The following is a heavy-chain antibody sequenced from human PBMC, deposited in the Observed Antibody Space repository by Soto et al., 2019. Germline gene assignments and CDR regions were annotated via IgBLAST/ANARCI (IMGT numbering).Heavy chain of an antibody. CDR3: ARGATVTTLYYYYYYMDV. CDR1: GYTFTSYA. J-gene: IGHJ6*03. Sequence: QVQLVQSGAEVKKPGASVKVSCKASGYTFTSYAMHWVRQAPGQRLEWMGWINAGNGNTKYSQKFQGRVTITRDTSASTAYMELSSLRSEDTAVYYCARGATVTTLYYYYYYMDVWGKGTTVTVSS. D-gene: IGHD4-17*01. V-gene: IGHV1-3*01. CDR2: INAGNGNT.